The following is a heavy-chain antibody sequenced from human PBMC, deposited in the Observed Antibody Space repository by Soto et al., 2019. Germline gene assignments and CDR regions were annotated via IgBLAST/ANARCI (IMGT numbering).Heavy chain of an antibody. CDR2: IHHTGST. CDR1: GVSMSSADYY. Sequence: PSETLSLTCTVSGVSMSSADYYWHWIRQHPGKGLEWIGHIHHTGSTYLHPSLKSRVTISLDTSKNQFSLKVISVTAADTAVYFCARDLLYDTVTSSNYFHSLGVWGPVTTVAV. J-gene: IGHJ6*03. CDR3: ARDLLYDTVTSSNYFHSLGV. V-gene: IGHV4-30-4*01. D-gene: IGHD4-17*01.